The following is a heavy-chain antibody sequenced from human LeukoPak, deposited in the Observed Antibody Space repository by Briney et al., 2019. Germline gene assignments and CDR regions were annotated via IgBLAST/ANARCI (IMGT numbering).Heavy chain of an antibody. V-gene: IGHV3-30*18. CDR3: AKDLREYSSSFELFARYYYYYGMDV. J-gene: IGHJ6*02. CDR2: ISYDGSNK. CDR1: GFTFSSYG. Sequence: PGGSLRLSCAASGFTFSSYGMHWVRQAPGRGLEWVAVISYDGSNKYCADSVKGRFTISRDNSKNTLYLQMNSLRAEDTAVYYCAKDLREYSSSFELFARYYYYYGMDVWGQGTTVTVSS. D-gene: IGHD6-6*01.